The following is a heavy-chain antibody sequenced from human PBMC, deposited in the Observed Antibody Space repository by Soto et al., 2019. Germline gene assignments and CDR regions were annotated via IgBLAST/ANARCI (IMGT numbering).Heavy chain of an antibody. CDR2: ISGSGGST. J-gene: IGHJ4*02. Sequence: GGSLRLSCAASGFTFSIYAMSWVRQAPGKGLEWVSAISGSGGSTYYADSVKGRFTISRDNSKNTLYLQMNSLRAEDTAVYYCAKDSFVDTAMVIVDYWGQGTLVTVSS. V-gene: IGHV3-23*01. CDR3: AKDSFVDTAMVIVDY. D-gene: IGHD5-18*01. CDR1: GFTFSIYA.